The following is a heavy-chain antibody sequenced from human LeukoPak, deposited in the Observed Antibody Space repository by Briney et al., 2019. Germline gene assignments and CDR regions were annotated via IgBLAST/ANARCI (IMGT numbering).Heavy chain of an antibody. CDR1: GGTFSSYA. Sequence: SVKVSCKASGGTFSSYAISWVRQAPGQGLEWMGGIIPIFGTANYAQKFQGRVTITADESTSTAYMELSSLRSEYTAVYYCARRTITMVRGVIYYYGIDVWGKGTTVTVSS. J-gene: IGHJ6*04. CDR3: ARRTITMVRGVIYYYGIDV. D-gene: IGHD3-10*01. V-gene: IGHV1-69*01. CDR2: IIPIFGTA.